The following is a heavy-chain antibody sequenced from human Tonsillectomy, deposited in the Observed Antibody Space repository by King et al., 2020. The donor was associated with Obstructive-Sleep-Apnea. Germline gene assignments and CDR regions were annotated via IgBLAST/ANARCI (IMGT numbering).Heavy chain of an antibody. Sequence: EVQLVESGGGLVQPGGSLRLSCAASGFTFSSYAMHWVRQAPGKGLEYVSAISGNGGSTYYANSVKGRFTISRDNSNNTLYLQMGSLRTEDMAVYYCAREARTGGSYPGWGQGTLVTVSS. CDR1: GFTFSSYA. J-gene: IGHJ4*02. CDR2: ISGNGGST. V-gene: IGHV3-64*01. D-gene: IGHD1-26*01. CDR3: AREARTGGSYPG.